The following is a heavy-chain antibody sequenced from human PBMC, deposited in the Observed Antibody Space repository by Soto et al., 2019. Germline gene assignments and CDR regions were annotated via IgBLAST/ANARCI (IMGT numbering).Heavy chain of an antibody. CDR2: MYNTGST. Sequence: SETLSLTCTVSGGSISGYYWSWIRQPPGKGLEWIGYMYNTGSTVYNPSFTSRVTISIDTSKNQFSLKLNSVTAADTAVYYCAGSSPFHSWGPGIVLTVSS. D-gene: IGHD6-6*01. CDR3: AGSSPFHS. J-gene: IGHJ4*02. V-gene: IGHV4-4*08. CDR1: GGSISGYY.